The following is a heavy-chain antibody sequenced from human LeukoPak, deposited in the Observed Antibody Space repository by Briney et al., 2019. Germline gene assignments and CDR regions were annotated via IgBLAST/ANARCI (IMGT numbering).Heavy chain of an antibody. D-gene: IGHD3-10*01. CDR1: GGSVSSGSYF. J-gene: IGHJ6*02. Sequence: SETLSLTCTVSGGSVSSGSYFWSWIRQPPGQGLEWIGYIHYSGSTNHNPSLKSRITVSVDASKNQFSLKLSSVTAADTAVYYCARGTIRGADTPYYYGMDVWGRGTTVTVSS. CDR3: ARGTIRGADTPYYYGMDV. CDR2: IHYSGST. V-gene: IGHV4-61*01.